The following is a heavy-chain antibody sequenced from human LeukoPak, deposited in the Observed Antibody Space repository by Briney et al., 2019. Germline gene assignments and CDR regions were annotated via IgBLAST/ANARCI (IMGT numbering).Heavy chain of an antibody. V-gene: IGHV1-69*04. Sequence: SVKVSCKVSGGTFSSYAISWVRQAPGQGLEWMGRIIPILGIANYAQKFQGRVTITADKSTSTAYMELSSLRSEDTAVYYCAREWGEMNGSGIDYWGQGTLVTVSS. CDR3: AREWGEMNGSGIDY. J-gene: IGHJ4*02. CDR2: IIPILGIA. D-gene: IGHD3-10*01. CDR1: GGTFSSYA.